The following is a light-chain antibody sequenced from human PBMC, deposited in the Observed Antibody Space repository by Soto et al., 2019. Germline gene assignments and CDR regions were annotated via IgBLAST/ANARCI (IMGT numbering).Light chain of an antibody. CDR1: QGIGNY. Sequence: DIQMTQSPSSLSASVGDRVTIACRESQGIGNYLAWYQQRPGKVPKLLIYVASTLQSGVPSRFSGSGSGTDFTLTISSLQPEDVATYYCQKYDSVPLTFGGGTKVEIK. J-gene: IGKJ4*01. V-gene: IGKV1-27*01. CDR2: VAS. CDR3: QKYDSVPLT.